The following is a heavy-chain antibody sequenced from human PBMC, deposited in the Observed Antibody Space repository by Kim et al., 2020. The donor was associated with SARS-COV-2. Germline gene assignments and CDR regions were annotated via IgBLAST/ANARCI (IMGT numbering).Heavy chain of an antibody. D-gene: IGHD1-26*01. V-gene: IGHV3-30-3*01. CDR1: GLSFGDSA. Sequence: GGSLRLSCAASGLSFGDSAMNWVRQAPGKGLEWLAVISYDGRNKDYADSVKGRFTISRDNSKRTLYLQMNSLRVEDTGVYYCAIGIYHEELSLSDYYKGMDVWGEGTTVTVSS. J-gene: IGHJ6*04. CDR2: ISYDGRNK. CDR3: AIGIYHEELSLSDYYKGMDV.